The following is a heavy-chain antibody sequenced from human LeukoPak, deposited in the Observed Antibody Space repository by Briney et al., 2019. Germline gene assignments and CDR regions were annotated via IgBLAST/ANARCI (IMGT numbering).Heavy chain of an antibody. D-gene: IGHD6-19*01. Sequence: QSGGSLRLSCAASGFTFSTCDVHWVRQAPGKGLEWVSTIGTGGDIYYSDSVKGRFTISRENDKNSLYLQMNSLRAGDTAVYFCARGGIAVPGIDFEDYWGQGTLVTVSS. J-gene: IGHJ4*02. CDR2: IGTGGDI. CDR3: ARGGIAVPGIDFEDY. CDR1: GFTFSTCD. V-gene: IGHV3-13*01.